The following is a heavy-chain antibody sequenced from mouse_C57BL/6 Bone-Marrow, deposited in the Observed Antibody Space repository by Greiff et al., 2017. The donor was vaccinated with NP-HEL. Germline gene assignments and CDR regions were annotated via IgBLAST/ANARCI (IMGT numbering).Heavy chain of an antibody. CDR3: VRIPRKFIEAWFAY. D-gene: IGHD1-1*01. Sequence: EVQLVESGGGLVQPKGSLKLSCAASGFTFNTYAMHWVRQAPGKGLEWVARIRSKSSNYATYYADSVKDRFTISRDDSQSMLYLQMNNLKTEDTAMYYCVRIPRKFIEAWFAYWGQGTLVTVSA. J-gene: IGHJ3*01. CDR2: IRSKSSNYAT. CDR1: GFTFNTYA. V-gene: IGHV10-3*01.